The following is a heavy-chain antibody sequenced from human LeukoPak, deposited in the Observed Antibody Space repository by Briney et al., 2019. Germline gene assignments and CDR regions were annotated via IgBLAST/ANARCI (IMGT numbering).Heavy chain of an antibody. J-gene: IGHJ6*03. CDR2: INWNGGST. Sequence: GGSLRLSCAASGFTFYDYGMRWVRQAPEKGLEWVSGINWNGGSTGYADSVKGRFTISRDNAKNSLYLQMNSLRAEDTALYYCARVSSGYLYYYYMDVWGKGTTVTVSS. CDR3: ARVSSGYLYYYYMDV. V-gene: IGHV3-20*04. D-gene: IGHD3-22*01. CDR1: GFTFYDYG.